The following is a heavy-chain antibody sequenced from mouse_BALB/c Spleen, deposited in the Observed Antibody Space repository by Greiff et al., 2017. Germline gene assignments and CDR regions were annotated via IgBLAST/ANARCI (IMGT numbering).Heavy chain of an antibody. D-gene: IGHD1-1*01. J-gene: IGHJ2*01. Sequence: QVQPKESGAELAKPGASVKMSCKASGYTFTSYWMHWVKQRPGQGLEWIGYINPSTGYTEYNQKFKDKATLTADKSSSTAYMQLSSLTSEDSAVYYCARSIYYYGSNPSDYWGQGTTLTVSS. V-gene: IGHV1-7*01. CDR2: INPSTGYT. CDR3: ARSIYYYGSNPSDY. CDR1: GYTFTSYW.